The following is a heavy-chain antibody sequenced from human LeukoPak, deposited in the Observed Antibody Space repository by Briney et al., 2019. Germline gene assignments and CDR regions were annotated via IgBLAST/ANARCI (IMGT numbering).Heavy chain of an antibody. Sequence: GGSLRLSCVASGFTFRRYGMHWVRQAAGKGLEWVAFIWYDGSNKYYVDSVKGRFTISRDNSKNTLYLQMNSLRAEDTAVYYSARTIRGLGYGMDVWGQGTTVTVSS. CDR1: GFTFRRYG. CDR2: IWYDGSNK. V-gene: IGHV3-33*01. D-gene: IGHD3-16*01. J-gene: IGHJ6*02. CDR3: ARTIRGLGYGMDV.